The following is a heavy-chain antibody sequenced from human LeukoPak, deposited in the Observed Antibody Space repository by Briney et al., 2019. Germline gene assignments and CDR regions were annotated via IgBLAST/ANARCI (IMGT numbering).Heavy chain of an antibody. J-gene: IGHJ4*02. CDR3: ASRGGFSYFDY. V-gene: IGHV3-53*04. CDR2: IYSGGST. D-gene: IGHD3-10*01. CDR1: GFTVSSND. Sequence: PGGSLRLSCAAPGFTVSSNDMTWVRQAPGKGLEWVSVIYSGGSTYYADSVKGRFTISRHNSKNTLYLQMNSLRAEDTAVYYCASRGGFSYFDYWGQGTLVTVSS.